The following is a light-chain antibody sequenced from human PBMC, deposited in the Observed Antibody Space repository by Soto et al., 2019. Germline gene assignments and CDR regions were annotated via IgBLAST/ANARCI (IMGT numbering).Light chain of an antibody. Sequence: DIQMTQSPSSLSASVGDRVTITCQASQDISNYLNWYQQKPGKAPKLLTYDASDLETGVPSRFSGSGSGTEFTLTISSLQPDDFATYYCKQYNSYRTFGQGTKVDIK. CDR1: QDISNY. J-gene: IGKJ1*01. V-gene: IGKV1-33*01. CDR2: DAS. CDR3: KQYNSYRT.